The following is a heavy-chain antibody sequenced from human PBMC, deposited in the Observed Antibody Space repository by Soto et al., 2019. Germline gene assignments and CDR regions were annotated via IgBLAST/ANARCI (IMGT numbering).Heavy chain of an antibody. Sequence: QVQLVQSGAEVKKPGASMKLSCKASGYTFTSYYIHWVRQAPGQGLEWMGIINPNGGSTSNAQKFQGRVTMTRDTSTTTVYREVSRLRSEDTAVYYCAREPETTTDHYYGMDVWGHGTTVTVSS. CDR2: INPNGGST. J-gene: IGHJ6*02. D-gene: IGHD4-17*01. V-gene: IGHV1-46*01. CDR3: AREPETTTDHYYGMDV. CDR1: GYTFTSYY.